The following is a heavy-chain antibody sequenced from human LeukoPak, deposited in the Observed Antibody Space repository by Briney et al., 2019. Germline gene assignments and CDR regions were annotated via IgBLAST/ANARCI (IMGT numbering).Heavy chain of an antibody. Sequence: GGSLRLSCAASGFTFSSYWMSWVRQAPGKGLEWVANIKQDGSEKYYVDSVKGRFTISRDNAKNSLYLQMNSLGAEDTAVYYCARDPKRYSSSSGDYWGQGTLVTVSS. CDR1: GFTFSSYW. V-gene: IGHV3-7*01. CDR3: ARDPKRYSSSSGDY. CDR2: IKQDGSEK. D-gene: IGHD6-6*01. J-gene: IGHJ4*02.